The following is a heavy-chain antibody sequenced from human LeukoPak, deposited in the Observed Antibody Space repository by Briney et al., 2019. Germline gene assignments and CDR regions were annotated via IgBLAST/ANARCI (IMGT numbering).Heavy chain of an antibody. D-gene: IGHD1-1*01. CDR1: GGCFSGYY. CDR3: ASILRYSGHYYYMDV. CDR2: INHSGST. V-gene: IGHV4-34*01. J-gene: IGHJ6*03. Sequence: PSETLSLTCAVYGGCFSGYYWSWIRQPPGKGLEWIGEINHSGSTNYNPSLKSRVTISVDTSKNQFSLKLSSVTAADTAVYYCASILRYSGHYYYMDVWGKGTTVTVSS.